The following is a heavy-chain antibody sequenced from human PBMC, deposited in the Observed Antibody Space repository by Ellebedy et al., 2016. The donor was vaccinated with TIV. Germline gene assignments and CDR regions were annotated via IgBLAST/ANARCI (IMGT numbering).Heavy chain of an antibody. CDR2: ISGSGGSP. D-gene: IGHD7-27*01. V-gene: IGHV3-23*01. CDR1: GFTFSSYA. J-gene: IGHJ4*02. CDR3: AKSRFWGINVFDY. Sequence: GESLKISCAASGFTFSSYAMSWVRQAPGKGLEWVSAISGSGGSPYYADSVKGRFTISRDNSKNTLYLQMNSLRAEDTAVYYCAKSRFWGINVFDYWGQGTLVTVSS.